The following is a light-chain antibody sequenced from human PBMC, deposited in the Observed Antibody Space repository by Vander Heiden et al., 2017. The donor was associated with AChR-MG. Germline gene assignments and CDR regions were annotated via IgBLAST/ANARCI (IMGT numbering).Light chain of an antibody. J-gene: IGLJ1*01. CDR3: TTWDDSLSGYV. CDR2: RNN. CDR1: NSNIGSNY. V-gene: IGLV1-47*01. Sequence: SVLTQPPSASGTPGQRVTISCSRSNSNIGSNYVYWYQQLPGTAPKVLMYRNNQRPSGVPDRFSGSKSGASASLAISGLRSEDEADYYCTTWDDSLSGYVFGTGTKVTVL.